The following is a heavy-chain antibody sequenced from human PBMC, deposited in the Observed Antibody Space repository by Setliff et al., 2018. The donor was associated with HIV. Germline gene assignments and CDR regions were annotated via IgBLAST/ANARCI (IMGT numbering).Heavy chain of an antibody. J-gene: IGHJ6*02. CDR3: ARKLRPGHGMDV. CDR1: GFTFSSYW. D-gene: IGHD3-10*01. Sequence: PGGSLRLSCAASGFTFSSYWMHWVRQAPGKGLVWVFGMNTDGSSTRYADSVKGRFTISRDNAKNMLYLQMNSLSADDTAVYYCARKLRPGHGMDVWGQGTTVTVSS. CDR2: MNTDGSST. V-gene: IGHV3-74*01.